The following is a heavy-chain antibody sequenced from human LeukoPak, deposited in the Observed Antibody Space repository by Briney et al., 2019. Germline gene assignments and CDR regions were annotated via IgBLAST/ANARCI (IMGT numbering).Heavy chain of an antibody. Sequence: SVTVSCKASGGTFSSYAISWVRQAPGQGLEWMGGIIPIFGTANYAQKFQGRVTITADESTSTAYMELSSLRSEDTAVYYRAITRGTMIVEPLDYWGQGTLVTVSS. CDR1: GGTFSSYA. CDR2: IIPIFGTA. J-gene: IGHJ4*02. V-gene: IGHV1-69*13. CDR3: AITRGTMIVEPLDY. D-gene: IGHD3-22*01.